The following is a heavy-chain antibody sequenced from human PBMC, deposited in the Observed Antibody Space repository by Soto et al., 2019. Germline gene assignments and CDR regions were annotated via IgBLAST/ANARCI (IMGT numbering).Heavy chain of an antibody. CDR3: AREEYSSGTGYLRH. J-gene: IGHJ1*01. CDR2: IWYDGSNE. V-gene: IGHV3-33*01. Sequence: QVQLVESGGGVVQPGRSLRLSCAASGFTFSTYGMHWVRQAPGKGLQWVALIWYDGSNEYYVDSVKGRFTISRDNSKNTLYLQMNRLRAEDTAVYYCAREEYSSGTGYLRHWGQGTLVTVSS. D-gene: IGHD6-19*01. CDR1: GFTFSTYG.